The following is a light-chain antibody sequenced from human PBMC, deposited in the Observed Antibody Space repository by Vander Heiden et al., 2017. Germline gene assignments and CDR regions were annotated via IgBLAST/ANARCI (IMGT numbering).Light chain of an antibody. J-gene: IGLJ1*01. Sequence: SYELTQPPSVSVPPGQAATITCSGKNLGDKFVSWYQHKSGQSPVLVMYQDRRRPSGIPDRFAASHSGDTATLTIGDIQAMDEADYYCQAWDSSVLDVFGSGTKVTVI. V-gene: IGLV3-1*01. CDR3: QAWDSSVLDV. CDR2: QDR. CDR1: NLGDKF.